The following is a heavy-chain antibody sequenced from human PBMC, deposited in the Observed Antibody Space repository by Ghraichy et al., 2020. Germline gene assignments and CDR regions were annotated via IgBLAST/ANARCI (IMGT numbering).Heavy chain of an antibody. Sequence: GGSLRLSCAASGFTFSSYWMHWVRQAPGKGLVWVSRINSDGSSTSYADSVKGRFTISRDNAKNTLYLQMNSLRAEDTAVYYCAREGIDYYDSSGYLNWFDPWGQGTLVTVSS. CDR2: INSDGSST. CDR1: GFTFSSYW. D-gene: IGHD3-22*01. V-gene: IGHV3-74*01. CDR3: AREGIDYYDSSGYLNWFDP. J-gene: IGHJ5*02.